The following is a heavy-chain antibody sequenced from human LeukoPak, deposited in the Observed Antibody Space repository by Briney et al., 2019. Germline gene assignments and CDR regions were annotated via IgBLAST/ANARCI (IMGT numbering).Heavy chain of an antibody. V-gene: IGHV3-33*06. J-gene: IGHJ4*02. Sequence: GGSLRLSCAASGFTFSTYGMHWVRHAPGKGLEWVAVIWYDGSNKYYADSVKGRFTISRDNSKNTLYLQMNSLRAEDTAVYYCAKEPISKSMRYYFDYWGQGTLVTVSS. CDR1: GFTFSTYG. CDR3: AKEPISKSMRYYFDY. D-gene: IGHD5-24*01. CDR2: IWYDGSNK.